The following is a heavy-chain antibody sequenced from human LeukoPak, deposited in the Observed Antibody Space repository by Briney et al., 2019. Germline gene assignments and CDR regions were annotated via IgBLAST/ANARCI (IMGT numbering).Heavy chain of an antibody. CDR3: ARRSLFGDYVDY. CDR2: IYHSGLT. J-gene: IGHJ4*02. CDR1: GGSIINYY. V-gene: IGHV4-59*12. D-gene: IGHD3-10*01. Sequence: SETLSLTCTVTGGSIINYYWSWIRQPPGRGLEWMEQIYHSGLTIYNPSLRSRVTMSIDTSKNQFSLILTSVTAADTAVYYCARRSLFGDYVDYWGQGTLVTVSS.